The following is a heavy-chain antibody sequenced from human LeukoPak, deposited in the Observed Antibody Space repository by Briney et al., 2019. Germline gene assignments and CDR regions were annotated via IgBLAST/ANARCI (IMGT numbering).Heavy chain of an antibody. V-gene: IGHV4-38-2*02. J-gene: IGHJ4*02. CDR3: ARAGGGVGATEDY. D-gene: IGHD1-26*01. Sequence: SETLSLTCTVSGYSISSGYYWGWIRQPPGKGLEWIGSIYHSGSTYYNLSLKSRVTISVDTSKNQFSLKLSSVTAADTAVYYCARAGGGVGATEDYWGQGTLVTVSS. CDR1: GYSISSGYY. CDR2: IYHSGST.